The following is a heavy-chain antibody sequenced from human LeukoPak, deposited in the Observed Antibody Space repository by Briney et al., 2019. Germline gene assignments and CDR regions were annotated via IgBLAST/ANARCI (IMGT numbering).Heavy chain of an antibody. D-gene: IGHD1-26*01. CDR1: GFTFSRYG. CDR3: ARGGLSFAGSQLGY. J-gene: IGHJ4*02. Sequence: GGSLRLSCVASGFTFSRYGMNWVRQAPGKGLEWVSSIIDSTGYTYYADSVKGRFTISRDNAKNSLYLQMNSLRAEDTAVYYCARGGLSFAGSQLGYWGQGTLVTVSS. V-gene: IGHV3-21*04. CDR2: IIDSTGYT.